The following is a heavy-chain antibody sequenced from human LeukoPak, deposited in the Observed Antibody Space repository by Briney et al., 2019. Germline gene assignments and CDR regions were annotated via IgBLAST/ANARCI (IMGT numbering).Heavy chain of an antibody. CDR1: GDFFSGYY. D-gene: IGHD4-23*01. J-gene: IGHJ4*02. Sequence: SETLSLTCAVYGDFFSGYYWRWLREPPGKGREWIGEINHSGSTNYNPSRKSRVSISVDTSKNQFSLKLSSVTAADTAVYYCGGGNSVSAYDYWGQGTLVTVSS. CDR3: GGGNSVSAYDY. CDR2: INHSGST. V-gene: IGHV4-34*01.